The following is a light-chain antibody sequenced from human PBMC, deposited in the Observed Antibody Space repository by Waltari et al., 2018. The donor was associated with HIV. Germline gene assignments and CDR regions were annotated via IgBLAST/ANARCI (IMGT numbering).Light chain of an antibody. J-gene: IGKJ3*01. CDR3: QQYNSWPLT. V-gene: IGKV3-15*01. CDR1: QSVSTN. CDR2: GAS. Sequence: ETVITPSPGALSVSPGERVTLSCRASQSVSTNLAWYQQKPGQSPRLLIYGASARATDGPARFSGSGSGTEFNLTSAALRSEDLAVYVCQQYNSWPLTFGPGSKVNIK.